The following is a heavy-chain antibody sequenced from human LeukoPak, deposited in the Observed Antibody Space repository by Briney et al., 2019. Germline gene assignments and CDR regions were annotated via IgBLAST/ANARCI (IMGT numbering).Heavy chain of an antibody. CDR1: GGSISSGSYY. CDR2: MYTSGKT. Sequence: SQTLSLTCTVSGGSISSGSYYWSWIRQPAGKGLEWIGRMYTSGKTNYNPSLKSRVTVSVDTSKNQFSLKLSSVTAADTAVYYCARELYSGYDPYFDYWGQGTLVTVSS. CDR3: ARELYSGYDPYFDY. V-gene: IGHV4-61*02. J-gene: IGHJ4*02. D-gene: IGHD5-12*01.